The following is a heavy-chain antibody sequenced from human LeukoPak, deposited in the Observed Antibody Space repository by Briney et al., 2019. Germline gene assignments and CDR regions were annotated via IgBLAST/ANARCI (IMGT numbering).Heavy chain of an antibody. CDR3: ARDRITMVRGVPNYFDY. V-gene: IGHV1-69*04. CDR1: GGTFSSYA. Sequence: SVKVSCKASGGTFSSYAISWVRQAPGQGLEWMGRIIPILGIANYAQKFQGRVTITADKSTSTAYMELSSLRSEDTAVYYCARDRITMVRGVPNYFDYWGQGTLVTVSS. J-gene: IGHJ4*02. CDR2: IIPILGIA. D-gene: IGHD3-10*01.